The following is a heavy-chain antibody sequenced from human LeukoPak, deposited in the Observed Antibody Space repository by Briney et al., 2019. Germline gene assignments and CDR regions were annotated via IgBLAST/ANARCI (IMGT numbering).Heavy chain of an antibody. J-gene: IGHJ6*02. Sequence: ASVKVSCKASGYTFTSYDINWVRQATGQGLEWMGWMNPNSGNTGYAQKFQGRVTMTRNTSISTAYMELSSLRSEDTAVYYCASFGTTPGLIDYHYYGMDVWGQGTTVTVSS. CDR3: ASFGTTPGLIDYHYYGMDV. CDR1: GYTFTSYD. D-gene: IGHD1-7*01. V-gene: IGHV1-8*01. CDR2: MNPNSGNT.